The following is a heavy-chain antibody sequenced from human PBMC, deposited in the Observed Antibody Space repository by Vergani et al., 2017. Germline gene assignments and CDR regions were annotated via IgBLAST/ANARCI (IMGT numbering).Heavy chain of an antibody. Sequence: QVHLVESGGGVVQPGRSLRLSCVVSGFTSSYYGMHWVRQAPGKGLEWVAVISYDGTQKYYADSVKGRFTISRDNSKSTLYLQMNSLRTEDTAVYYCATKSFGKPGCQNGEFRERGQGNLGNGSP. CDR1: GFTSSYYG. D-gene: IGHD3-3*01. V-gene: IGHV3-30*03. CDR2: ISYDGTQK. CDR3: ATKSFGKPGCQNGEFRE. J-gene: IGHJ4*03.